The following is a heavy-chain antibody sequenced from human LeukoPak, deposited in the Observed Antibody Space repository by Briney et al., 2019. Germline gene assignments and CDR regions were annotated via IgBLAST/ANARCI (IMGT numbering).Heavy chain of an antibody. CDR3: ARDRPLSAQSGYSDAFDI. CDR2: INHSGST. D-gene: IGHD3-22*01. V-gene: IGHV4-34*01. J-gene: IGHJ3*02. Sequence: SETLSLTCAVYGGSFSGYYWSWIRQPPGKGLEWIGEINHSGSTNYNPSLKSRVTISVDTSKNQFSLKLSSVTAADTAVYYCARDRPLSAQSGYSDAFDIWGQGTMVTVSS. CDR1: GGSFSGYY.